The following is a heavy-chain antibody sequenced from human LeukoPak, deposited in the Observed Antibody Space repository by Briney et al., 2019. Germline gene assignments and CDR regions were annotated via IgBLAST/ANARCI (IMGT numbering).Heavy chain of an antibody. CDR2: INHSGST. CDR3: ARYHYYDSSGYYP. V-gene: IGHV4-34*01. Sequence: PSETLSLTCAVYGGSFSGYYWSWIRQPPGKGLEWIGEINHSGSTNYNPSLKSRVTISVDTSKSQFSLKLSSVTAADTAVYYCARYHYYDSSGYYPWGQGTLVTVSS. D-gene: IGHD3-22*01. J-gene: IGHJ5*02. CDR1: GGSFSGYY.